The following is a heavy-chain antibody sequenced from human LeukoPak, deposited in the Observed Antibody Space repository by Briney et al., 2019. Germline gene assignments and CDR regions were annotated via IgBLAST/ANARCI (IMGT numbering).Heavy chain of an antibody. CDR2: INHSGST. CDR1: GGSFSAYY. V-gene: IGHV4-34*01. CDR3: ARDYCTSTTCPNWFDP. Sequence: SETLSLTCAVYGGSFSAYYWSWIRQPPGKGLEWIGEINHSGSTNYNPSLKSRVTISVDTSKNHFSLKLSSVTAADTAVYYCARDYCTSTTCPNWFDPWGQGTLVTVSS. D-gene: IGHD2-2*01. J-gene: IGHJ5*02.